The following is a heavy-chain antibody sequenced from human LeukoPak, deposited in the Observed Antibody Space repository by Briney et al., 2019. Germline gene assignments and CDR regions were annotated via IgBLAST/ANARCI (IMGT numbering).Heavy chain of an antibody. Sequence: PAGGSLRLSCAASGFTFGTYWMTWVRQAPGKGLEWVANIKQDGSEKYYVDSVKGRFTISRDNAKNSLYLQMNSLRAEDTAVYYCARARRLLDYWGQGTLVTVSS. V-gene: IGHV3-7*01. J-gene: IGHJ4*02. CDR3: ARARRLLDY. CDR2: IKQDGSEK. CDR1: GFTFGTYW.